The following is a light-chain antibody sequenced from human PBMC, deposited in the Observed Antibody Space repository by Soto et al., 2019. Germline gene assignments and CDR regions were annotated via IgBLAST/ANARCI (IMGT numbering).Light chain of an antibody. J-gene: IGKJ4*01. CDR1: QDIAIY. CDR3: QQSYSTPL. CDR2: AAS. V-gene: IGKV1-39*01. Sequence: AQAPTTVSPFLGNRITATFRASQDIAIYLAWYQQKPGEAPKLLIYAASTLYGGVPSRFSGSGSGTDFTLTISSLQPEDFATYYCQQSYSTPLFGGGTKVDIK.